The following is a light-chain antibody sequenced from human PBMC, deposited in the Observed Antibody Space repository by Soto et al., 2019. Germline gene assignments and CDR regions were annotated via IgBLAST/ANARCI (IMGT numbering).Light chain of an antibody. CDR1: QSISSSY. CDR2: GAS. V-gene: IGKV3-20*01. J-gene: IGKJ4*01. Sequence: EILLTQSPGTLSLSPGERATLSCRASQSISSSYLAWYQQKPGQAPRLLIYGASSRATGIPDRFSGSGSGTDFTLTISRLEPEDFAVYYCQQYDSSPLTFGGGTQVAIK. CDR3: QQYDSSPLT.